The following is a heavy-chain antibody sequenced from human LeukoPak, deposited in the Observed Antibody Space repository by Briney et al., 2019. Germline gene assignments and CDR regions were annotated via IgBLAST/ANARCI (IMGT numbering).Heavy chain of an antibody. V-gene: IGHV4-59*01. CDR1: GGSISSYY. CDR2: IYYSGST. Sequence: SETLSLTCTVSGGSISSYYWSWIRQPPGKGLEWIGYIYYSGSTNYNPSLKSRVTISVDTSKNQFSLKLSSVTAADTAVYYRARGDYGDYDYWGQGTLVTVSS. D-gene: IGHD4-17*01. CDR3: ARGDYGDYDY. J-gene: IGHJ4*02.